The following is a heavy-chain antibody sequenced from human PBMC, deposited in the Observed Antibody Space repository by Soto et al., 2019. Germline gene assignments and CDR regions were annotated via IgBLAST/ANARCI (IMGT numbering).Heavy chain of an antibody. CDR1: GFTFDEYP. D-gene: IGHD4-17*01. CDR2: ISWNSGSI. Sequence: GGSLRLSCAASGFTFDEYPMHWVRQAPGKGLEWVSGISWNSGSIGYADSVKGRFTISRDNAKNSLYLQMNSLRAEDTAVYYCARVGLTTDDAFDIWGQGTMVTVSS. CDR3: ARVGLTTDDAFDI. J-gene: IGHJ3*02. V-gene: IGHV3-9*01.